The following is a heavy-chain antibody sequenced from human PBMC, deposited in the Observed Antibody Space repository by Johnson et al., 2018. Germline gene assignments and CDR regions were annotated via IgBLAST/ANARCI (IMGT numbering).Heavy chain of an antibody. J-gene: IGHJ6*03. CDR2: ISYDGSNK. CDR1: GFTFSSYA. V-gene: IGHV3-30-3*01. D-gene: IGHD3-10*01. Sequence: QVQLVQSGGGVVQPGRSLRLSCAASGFTFSSYAMHWVRQAPGKGLEWVAVISYDGSNKYYADSVKGRFTISRANSKNTLYLQMNSLRAEDTAVYYLARASMVRGVIYYYYYMDVGGKGTTVTVSS. CDR3: ARASMVRGVIYYYYYMDV.